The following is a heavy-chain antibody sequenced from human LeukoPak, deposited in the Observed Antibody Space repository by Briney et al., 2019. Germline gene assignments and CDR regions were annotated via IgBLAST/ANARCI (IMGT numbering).Heavy chain of an antibody. J-gene: IGHJ1*01. V-gene: IGHV3-21*01. CDR1: GFTFSSYS. Sequence: PGGSLRLSCAAAGFTFSSYSMDWVRQAPGKGLEWVSSISSSSNNIYYADSVKGRFTISRYNGKNSLYLLMNSLRAEDTAVYYCVYGGGYFQHWGQGTLVTVSS. D-gene: IGHD4-23*01. CDR3: VYGGGYFQH. CDR2: ISSSSNNI.